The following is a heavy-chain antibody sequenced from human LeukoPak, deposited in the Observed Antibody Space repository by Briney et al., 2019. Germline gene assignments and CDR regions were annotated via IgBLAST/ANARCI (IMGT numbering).Heavy chain of an antibody. J-gene: IGHJ4*02. D-gene: IGHD4-17*01. CDR1: GYTFTSYG. CDR2: ISAYNGNT. V-gene: IGHV1-18*01. CDR3: ARAFYGDYIAWYYFDY. Sequence: ASVKVSCKASGYTFTSYGISWVRQAPGQGLEWMGWISAYNGNTNYAQKLQGRVTMTTDTSTSTAYMELSSLRSEDTAVYYCARAFYGDYIAWYYFDYWGQGTLVTVSS.